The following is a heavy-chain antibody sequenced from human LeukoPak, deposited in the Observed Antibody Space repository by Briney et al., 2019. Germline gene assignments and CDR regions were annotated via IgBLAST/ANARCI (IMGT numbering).Heavy chain of an antibody. CDR3: ARSPFYDFWSGYEYYYYMDV. D-gene: IGHD3-3*01. J-gene: IGHJ6*03. V-gene: IGHV3-30-3*01. CDR2: ISYDGSNK. Sequence: PGGSLRLSCAASGFTFSSYAMHWVRQAPGKGLEWVAVISYDGSNKYYADSVKGRFTISRDNSKNTLYLQMNSLRAEDTAVYYCARSPFYDFWSGYEYYYYMDVWGKGTTVTVSS. CDR1: GFTFSSYA.